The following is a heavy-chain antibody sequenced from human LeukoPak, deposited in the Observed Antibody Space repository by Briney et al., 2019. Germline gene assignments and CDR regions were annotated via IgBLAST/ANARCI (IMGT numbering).Heavy chain of an antibody. J-gene: IGHJ4*02. D-gene: IGHD7-27*01. CDR3: ARASTGDRPRRYFNS. V-gene: IGHV4-30-4*01. CDR1: GGSIGSGDCF. CDR2: IYYSGST. Sequence: PSETLSLTCTVSGGSIGSGDCFWSWIRQPPGKGLEWIGFIYYSGSTYYNPSLKSRVTISVDMSKNLFSLKLSSVTAADTAVYYCARASTGDRPRRYFNSWGQGTLVTVSS.